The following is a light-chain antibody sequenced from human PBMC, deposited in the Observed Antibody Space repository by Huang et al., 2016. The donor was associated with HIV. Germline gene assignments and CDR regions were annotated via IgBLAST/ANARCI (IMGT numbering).Light chain of an antibody. CDR1: QRVSTDY. Sequence: ETVLTQSPGILSLSPGERATLSCRASQRVSTDYLAWYPQKPGQAPRLRIHGATVRATGIPERFSGSGSGTDCTRTINRLEPEDFALYYCQQYGNSPLTFGGGTEVEIK. CDR3: QQYGNSPLT. V-gene: IGKV3-20*01. J-gene: IGKJ4*02. CDR2: GAT.